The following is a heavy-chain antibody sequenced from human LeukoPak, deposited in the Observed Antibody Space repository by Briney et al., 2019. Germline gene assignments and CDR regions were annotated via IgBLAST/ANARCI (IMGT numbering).Heavy chain of an antibody. D-gene: IGHD2-21*02. J-gene: IGHJ3*02. CDR1: GFSFSNYW. Sequence: GGSLRLSCAASGFSFSNYWMHWVRQAPGKGLVWVSRINSDGSSTSYADSVKGRFTISRDNAKNTLYLQMNSLRAEDTAVYYCARDLLKILAYCGGDCYSLGDAFDIWGQGTMVTVSS. CDR3: ARDLLKILAYCGGDCYSLGDAFDI. V-gene: IGHV3-74*01. CDR2: INSDGSST.